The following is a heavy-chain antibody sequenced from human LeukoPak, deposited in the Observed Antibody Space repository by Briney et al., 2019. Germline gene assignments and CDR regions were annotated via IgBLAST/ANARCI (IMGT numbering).Heavy chain of an antibody. D-gene: IGHD5-18*01. CDR3: ARVGDYSYGNY. CDR1: GGSISSYY. CDR2: IYYSGST. V-gene: IGHV4-59*01. Sequence: SETLSLTCTVSGGSISSYYWSWIRQPPGKGLEWIGYIYYSGSTNYNPSLKSRVTISVDTSKNQFSLKLSSVTAADTAVYYCARVGDYSYGNYWGQGTLVTVSP. J-gene: IGHJ4*02.